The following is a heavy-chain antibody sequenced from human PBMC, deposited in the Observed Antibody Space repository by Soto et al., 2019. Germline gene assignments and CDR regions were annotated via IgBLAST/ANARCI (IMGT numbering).Heavy chain of an antibody. D-gene: IGHD2-2*01. Sequence: QVQLVQSGADVKTPGASVRVSCKASGYTFTGYYVHWVREAPGQGLEWMGWINPETGGTSYAQKFQGRVTLSRDTSINTDYRELSRLRLDDAAVYFCARARYQVISDGMDVWGQGTTVTVSS. CDR2: INPETGGT. J-gene: IGHJ6*02. CDR3: ARARYQVISDGMDV. V-gene: IGHV1-2*02. CDR1: GYTFTGYY.